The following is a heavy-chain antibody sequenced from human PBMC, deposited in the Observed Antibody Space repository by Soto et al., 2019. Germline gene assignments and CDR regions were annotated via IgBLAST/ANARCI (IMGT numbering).Heavy chain of an antibody. CDR2: ISSSSENI. V-gene: IGHV3-48*02. Sequence: VPMVESGGGVVSPGGSLRLSCVGSGFSFRDHSMNWVRQPPGKGLQWISYISSSSENIYYADSVKGRFTVSRDNAKNTLFLHMNSLRDDDSAIYYCARLPKGSVVTGWGQGSLVTVSS. CDR3: ARLPKGSVVTG. CDR1: GFSFRDHS. J-gene: IGHJ4*01. D-gene: IGHD2-21*02.